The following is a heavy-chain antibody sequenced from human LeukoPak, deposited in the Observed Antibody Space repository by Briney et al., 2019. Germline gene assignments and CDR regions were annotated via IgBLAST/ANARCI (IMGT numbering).Heavy chain of an antibody. CDR1: GGSISSGGYS. D-gene: IGHD6-19*01. V-gene: IGHV4-30-2*01. CDR2: IYHSGST. Sequence: SETLSLTCAVSGGSISSGGYSWSWIRQPPGKGLEWIGYIYHSGSTYYNPSLKGRVTISVDRSKNQFSLKLSSVTAADTAVYYCARAPRTKGWYEGVYFDYWGQGTLVTVSS. CDR3: ARAPRTKGWYEGVYFDY. J-gene: IGHJ4*02.